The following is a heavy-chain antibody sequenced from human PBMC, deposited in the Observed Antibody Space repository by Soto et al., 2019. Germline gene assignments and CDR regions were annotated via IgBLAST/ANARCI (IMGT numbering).Heavy chain of an antibody. V-gene: IGHV3-66*01. CDR1: GFIVSDTY. Sequence: GGSLRLSCTASGFIVSDTYVTWVRQAPGKGLEWVSVISNRGDTHYADSVRGRFSLSRNISDNTLHLQMNNLRVEDTAVYYCAREPRYCRGGSCSITGDAYDIWGQGTMVTVSS. D-gene: IGHD2-15*01. CDR2: ISNRGDT. CDR3: AREPRYCRGGSCSITGDAYDI. J-gene: IGHJ3*02.